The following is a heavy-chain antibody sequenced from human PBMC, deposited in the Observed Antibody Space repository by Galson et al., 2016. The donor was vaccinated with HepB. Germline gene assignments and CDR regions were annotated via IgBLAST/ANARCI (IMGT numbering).Heavy chain of an antibody. D-gene: IGHD3-10*01. CDR3: ARGGLLGVNGMDI. V-gene: IGHV1-18*01. CDR2: ISADNANT. J-gene: IGHJ6*02. CDR1: GYTFTRSS. Sequence: SVKVSCKASGYTFTRSSFTWVRQAPGQGLEWMGWISADNANTNYTQKFRDRVTMTTDTSTSTASMELRSLISDDTAVYYCARGGLLGVNGMDIWGQGTTVTVSS.